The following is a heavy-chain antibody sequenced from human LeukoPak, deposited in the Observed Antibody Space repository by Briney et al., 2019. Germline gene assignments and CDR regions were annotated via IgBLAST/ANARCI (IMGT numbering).Heavy chain of an antibody. CDR3: ARTTYYYDSSGPSNWFDP. Sequence: SETLSLTCTVSGGSISNYYWSWIRQPPGKGLEWIGYIYYSGSTNYNPSLKSRVTMSLDTSKNQFSLKLTSVTAADTAVYYCARTTYYYDSSGPSNWFDPWGQGTLVTVSS. CDR2: IYYSGST. V-gene: IGHV4-59*01. J-gene: IGHJ5*02. D-gene: IGHD3-22*01. CDR1: GGSISNYY.